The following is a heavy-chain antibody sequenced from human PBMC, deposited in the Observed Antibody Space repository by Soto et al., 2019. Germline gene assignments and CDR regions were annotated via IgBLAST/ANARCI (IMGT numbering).Heavy chain of an antibody. CDR1: GYIFTNYN. CDR2: MNPSGGRA. V-gene: IGHV1-46*03. Sequence: QVQLVQSGAAVKAPGASVKLSCKTSGYIFTNYNIHWVRQAPGQGLEWMGIMNPSGGRAHYSEKFQGRLIMTRGTSASTVYMELSSLTSEDTAIYYCARDSGVFFDDTALDHWGQGTLVPVSS. CDR3: ARDSGVFFDDTALDH. D-gene: IGHD2-8*01. J-gene: IGHJ4*02.